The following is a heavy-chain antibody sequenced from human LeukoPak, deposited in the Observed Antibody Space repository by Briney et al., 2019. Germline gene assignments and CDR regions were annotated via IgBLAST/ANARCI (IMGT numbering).Heavy chain of an antibody. J-gene: IGHJ5*02. Sequence: SETLSLTCTVSGGSISSYYWSWIRQPPGKGLEWIGYIYYSGNTNYNPSLKSRVTISVDTSKNQFSLKLSSVTAADTAVYYCAREDGTTGTTAWFDPWGQGTLVTVSS. CDR2: IYYSGNT. D-gene: IGHD1-1*01. CDR3: AREDGTTGTTAWFDP. CDR1: GGSISSYY. V-gene: IGHV4-59*01.